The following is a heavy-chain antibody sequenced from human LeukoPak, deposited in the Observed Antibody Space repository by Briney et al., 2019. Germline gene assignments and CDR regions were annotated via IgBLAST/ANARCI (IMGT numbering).Heavy chain of an antibody. CDR2: ITYDGYYK. D-gene: IGHD3-10*01. V-gene: IGHV3-30*03. CDR1: GFTFTSYG. Sequence: PGTSLRLSCAASGFTFTSYGMHWVRQSPGKGLEWVALITYDGYYKYYSGSVKRRFTISSDTSKNTLYLQMNSLRAEDTAVYYCARDLSPVVRASPMGYWGQGTLVTVSS. CDR3: ARDLSPVVRASPMGY. J-gene: IGHJ4*02.